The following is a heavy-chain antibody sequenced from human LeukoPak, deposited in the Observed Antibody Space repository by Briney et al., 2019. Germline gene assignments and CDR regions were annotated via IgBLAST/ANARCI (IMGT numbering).Heavy chain of an antibody. CDR1: GGTFSSYA. V-gene: IGHV1-69*01. J-gene: IGHJ4*02. D-gene: IGHD5-24*01. CDR3: ARDSHYNSLYYFDY. Sequence: GASVKVSCKASGGTFSSYAISWVRQAPGQGLEWMGGIIPIFGTANYAQKFQGRVTITADESTSTAYMELSRLRSEDTAVYYCARDSHYNSLYYFDYWGQGTLVTVSS. CDR2: IIPIFGTA.